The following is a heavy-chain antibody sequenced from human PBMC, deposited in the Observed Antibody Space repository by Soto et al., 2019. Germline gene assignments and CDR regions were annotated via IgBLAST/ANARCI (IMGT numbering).Heavy chain of an antibody. CDR1: GGSISSYY. V-gene: IGHV4-59*01. CDR3: AREINHHLWFGSRTGDYYFDY. CDR2: IYYSGST. J-gene: IGHJ4*02. D-gene: IGHD3-10*01. Sequence: SETLSLTCTVSGGSISSYYWCWIRQPPGKGLEWIGYIYYSGSTNYNPSLKSRVTISVDTSKNQFSLKLSSVTAADTAVYYCAREINHHLWFGSRTGDYYFDYWGQGTLVTVSS.